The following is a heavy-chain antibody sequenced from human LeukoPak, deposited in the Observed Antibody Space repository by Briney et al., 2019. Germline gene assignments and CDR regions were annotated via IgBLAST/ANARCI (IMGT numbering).Heavy chain of an antibody. CDR1: GFTFSSYS. V-gene: IGHV3-21*01. CDR3: ARAFAGTSDFDY. Sequence: PGGSLRLSCAASGFTFSSYSMNWVRQAPGKGLEWVSSISSSSYIYYADSVKGRFTISRDNAKNSLYLQMNSLRAEDTAVYYCARAFAGTSDFDYWGQGTLVTVSS. D-gene: IGHD6-13*01. J-gene: IGHJ4*02. CDR2: ISSSSYI.